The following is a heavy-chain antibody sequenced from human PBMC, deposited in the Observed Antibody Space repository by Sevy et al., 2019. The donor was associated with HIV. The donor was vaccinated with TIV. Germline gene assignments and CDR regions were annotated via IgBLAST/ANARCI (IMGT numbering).Heavy chain of an antibody. CDR1: GFTFSKYS. Sequence: GESLKISCAASGFTFSKYSMSWVRQPPGKGLEWVSTLSFGCGEINYADSVKGRFTISRDNSKSSVYQQMNNLRPEDPAVYYCAREGCTKPHDYWGQGTLVTVSS. CDR3: AREGCTKPHDY. D-gene: IGHD2-8*01. J-gene: IGHJ4*02. V-gene: IGHV3-23*01. CDR2: LSFGCGEI.